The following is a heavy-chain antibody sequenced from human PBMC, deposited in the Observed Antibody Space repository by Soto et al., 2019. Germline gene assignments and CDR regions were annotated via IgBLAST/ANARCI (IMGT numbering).Heavy chain of an antibody. D-gene: IGHD6-19*01. CDR1: GFTFSSYA. V-gene: IGHV3-23*01. CDR2: ISGSGGST. Sequence: GSLRLSCAASGFTFSSYAMSWVRQAPGKGLEWVSAISGSGGSTYYADSVKGRFTISRDNSKNTLYLQMNSLRAEDTAVYYCAKDAPTRAVAGTGYFDYWGQGTLVTVSS. J-gene: IGHJ4*02. CDR3: AKDAPTRAVAGTGYFDY.